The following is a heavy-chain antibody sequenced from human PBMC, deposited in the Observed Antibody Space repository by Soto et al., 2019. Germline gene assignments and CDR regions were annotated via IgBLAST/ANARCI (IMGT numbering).Heavy chain of an antibody. Sequence: QVQLVQSGAEVKKPGASVKVSCKASGYTFTSYDINWVRQATGQGLEWMGWMNPNSGNTGYAQKFQGRVTMTRNTSTSTAYMEMSSLRSQDTAVYYCAREKTSYCMDVWCEWTTVNVSS. V-gene: IGHV1-8*01. CDR3: AREKTSYCMDV. J-gene: IGHJ6*04. CDR1: GYTFTSYD. CDR2: MNPNSGNT.